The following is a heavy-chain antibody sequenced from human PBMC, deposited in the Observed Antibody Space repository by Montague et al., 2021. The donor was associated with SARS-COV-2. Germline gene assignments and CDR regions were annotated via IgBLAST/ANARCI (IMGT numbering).Heavy chain of an antibody. CDR3: ARGLLTINMIFVVMAGASSWFDP. V-gene: IGHV4-34*01. CDR1: GGSFSGYY. Sequence: SETLSLTCAVYGGSFSGYYWSWIRQPPGKGLEWIGEINQSESPNYNPSLKSRVTIPLDTSKNQISLRLTSVTAADTAVYYCARGLLTINMIFVVMAGASSWFDPWGQGTLVTVSS. D-gene: IGHD3-22*01. J-gene: IGHJ5*02. CDR2: INQSESP.